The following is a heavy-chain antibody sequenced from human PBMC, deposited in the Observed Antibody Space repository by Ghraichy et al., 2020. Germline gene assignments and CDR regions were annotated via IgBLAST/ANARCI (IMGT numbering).Heavy chain of an antibody. CDR2: ILYSGNT. V-gene: IGHV4-39*01. CDR1: GGYITTNTHY. CDR3: ARQRGRIYNESSGNFDY. D-gene: IGHD3-22*01. Sequence: SETLSLPCTVSGGYITTNTHYWGWIRQPPGKGLEWIGSILYSGNTYYNPSLKSRVIMSVDMSKNQFSLKLSSVTAADAAVYYCARQRGRIYNESSGNFDYWGQGSLVTVSS. J-gene: IGHJ4*02.